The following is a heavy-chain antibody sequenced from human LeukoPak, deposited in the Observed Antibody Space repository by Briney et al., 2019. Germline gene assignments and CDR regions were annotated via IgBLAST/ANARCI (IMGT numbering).Heavy chain of an antibody. V-gene: IGHV1-69*06. Sequence: GASVKVSCKASGRTLSRYAISWVRQAPGQGLEWMGGITPISGTANYAQKFQGRVTITADKSTRTMYMELSSLRSEDTAVYYCARVPPHIVVVTAGEHFDYWGQGTLVTVSS. J-gene: IGHJ4*02. D-gene: IGHD2-21*02. CDR2: ITPISGTA. CDR3: ARVPPHIVVVTAGEHFDY. CDR1: GRTLSRYA.